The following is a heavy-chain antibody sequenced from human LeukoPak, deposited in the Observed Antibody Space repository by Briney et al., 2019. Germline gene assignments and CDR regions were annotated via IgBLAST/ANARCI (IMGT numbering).Heavy chain of an antibody. J-gene: IGHJ4*02. CDR2: MNPNSGNT. CDR1: GYTFTSYD. Sequence: ASVKVSCKASGYTFTSYDINWVRQATGQGLEWMGWMNPNSGNTGYAQKFQGRVTITRNTSISTAYMELSSLRSEDTAVYFCARSRATVTWFDYWGQGTLVTVSS. D-gene: IGHD5-18*01. V-gene: IGHV1-8*01. CDR3: ARSRATVTWFDY.